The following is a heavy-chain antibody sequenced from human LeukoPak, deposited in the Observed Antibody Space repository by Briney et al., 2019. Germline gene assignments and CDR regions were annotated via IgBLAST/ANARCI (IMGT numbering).Heavy chain of an antibody. Sequence: GGSLRLTCAASGFTVSSNYMSWVRQAPGKGLEWVSVIYSGGSTYYADSVKGRFTISRDNSKNTLYLQMNSLRAEDTAVYYCARHGGYYCNDPLDYCGQGTLVTVSS. CDR1: GFTVSSNY. V-gene: IGHV3-66*04. D-gene: IGHD2/OR15-2a*01. J-gene: IGHJ4*02. CDR2: IYSGGST. CDR3: ARHGGYYCNDPLDY.